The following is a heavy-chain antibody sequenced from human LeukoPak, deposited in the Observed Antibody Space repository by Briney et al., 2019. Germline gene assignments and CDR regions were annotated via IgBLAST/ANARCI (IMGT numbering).Heavy chain of an antibody. CDR3: ARHQLGRNWFDP. D-gene: IGHD1-26*01. CDR2: IYCSGST. CDR1: GGSISSYY. J-gene: IGHJ5*02. V-gene: IGHV4-59*08. Sequence: SETLSLTCTVSGGSISSYYWSWIRQPPGKGLEWIGYIYCSGSTNYNPSLKSRVTISVDTSKNQFSLKLSSVTAADTAVYYCARHQLGRNWFDPWGQGTLVTVSS.